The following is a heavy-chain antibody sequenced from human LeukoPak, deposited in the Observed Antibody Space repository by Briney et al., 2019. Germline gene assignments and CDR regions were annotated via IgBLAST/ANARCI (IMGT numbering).Heavy chain of an antibody. CDR3: ARVSAYYYDSSGYYRRGYWFDP. D-gene: IGHD3-22*01. J-gene: IGHJ5*02. CDR2: IKQDGSEK. V-gene: IGHV3-7*01. Sequence: PGGSLRLSCAASGFTFSSYWMSWVRQAPGKGLEWVANIKQDGSEKYYVDSVKGRFTISRDNAKNSLYLQMNSLRAEDTAVYYCARVSAYYYDSSGYYRRGYWFDPWGQGTLVTVSS. CDR1: GFTFSSYW.